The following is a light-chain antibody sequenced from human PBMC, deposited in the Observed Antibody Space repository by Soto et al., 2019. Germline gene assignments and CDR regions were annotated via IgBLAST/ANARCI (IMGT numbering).Light chain of an antibody. CDR1: SSNIGSNT. Sequence: QSVLTQPPSASGTPGQRVTISCSGSSSNIGSNTVNWYQQLPGTAPKLLTYSNNQRPSGVPDRFSGSKSGTSASLAISGLQCEDEADYYCAAWDDSLNGHVVFGGGTKVTVL. CDR2: SNN. V-gene: IGLV1-44*01. J-gene: IGLJ2*01. CDR3: AAWDDSLNGHVV.